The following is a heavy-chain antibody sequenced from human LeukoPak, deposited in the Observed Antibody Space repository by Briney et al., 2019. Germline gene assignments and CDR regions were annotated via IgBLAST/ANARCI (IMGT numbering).Heavy chain of an antibody. CDR2: TDHSGTT. V-gene: IGHV4-34*01. Sequence: SETLSLTCAVYGGSFSGYFWSWIRQTPGKGLEWIGETDHSGTTNYNPSLKSRVIISPDTSKSQFSLKVNSVTAADTAVYYCARAYKASPLHNAIDSWGQGTLLTVSS. D-gene: IGHD1-14*01. J-gene: IGHJ4*02. CDR1: GGSFSGYF. CDR3: ARAYKASPLHNAIDS.